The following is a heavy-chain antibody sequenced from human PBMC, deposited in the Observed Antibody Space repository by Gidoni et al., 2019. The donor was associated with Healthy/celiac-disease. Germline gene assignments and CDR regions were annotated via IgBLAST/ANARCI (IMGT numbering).Heavy chain of an antibody. CDR2: IYHSGST. CDR1: GYSFSSGYY. V-gene: IGHV4-38-2*02. CDR3: ARDFRTQVATGGQDDAFDI. Sequence: QVQLQESGPGLVKPSETLSLTCAVSGYSFSSGYYWGWIRQPPGKGLEWIGSIYHSGSTDYNPSLKSRVTISVDTSKNQFSLKLSSVTAADTAVYYCARDFRTQVATGGQDDAFDIWGQGTMVTVSS. D-gene: IGHD5-12*01. J-gene: IGHJ3*02.